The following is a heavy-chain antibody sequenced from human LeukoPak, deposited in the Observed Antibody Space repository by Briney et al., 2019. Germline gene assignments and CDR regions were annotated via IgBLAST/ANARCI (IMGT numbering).Heavy chain of an antibody. V-gene: IGHV1-18*01. J-gene: IGHJ5*02. CDR1: GYTLSSYA. Sequence: ASVKVSCKASGYTLSSYAINWVRQAPGQGLEWMGWISAYNDNTNYAQNFLDRVTMTTDTSTSTAYVELRSLRSDDTAVYYCAREGWYYGSGNYYWFDPWGQGTLVTVSS. CDR2: ISAYNDNT. D-gene: IGHD3-10*01. CDR3: AREGWYYGSGNYYWFDP.